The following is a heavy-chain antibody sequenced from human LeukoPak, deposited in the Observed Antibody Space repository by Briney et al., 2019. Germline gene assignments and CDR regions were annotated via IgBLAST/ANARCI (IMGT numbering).Heavy chain of an antibody. D-gene: IGHD3-10*01. J-gene: IGHJ4*02. CDR2: IHPASANT. Sequence: RASVKVSCKASGYTFTEHFIHWVRQAPGQGLQYMGWIHPASANTVYAQMFHGRVTLTRDTPATTTYMELSGLRSDDTAVYYCARDYYYGSGTYHPTFDCWGQGTLVTVSS. CDR3: ARDYYYGSGTYHPTFDC. CDR1: GYTFTEHF. V-gene: IGHV1-2*02.